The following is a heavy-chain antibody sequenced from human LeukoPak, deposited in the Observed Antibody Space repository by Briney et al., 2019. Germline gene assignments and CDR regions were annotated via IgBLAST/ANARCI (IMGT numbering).Heavy chain of an antibody. CDR2: VYSSGST. V-gene: IGHV4-4*07. CDR3: ARKWLLPHLDY. CDR1: GASISTYY. J-gene: IGHJ4*02. D-gene: IGHD3-22*01. Sequence: SEALSLTCTVSGASISTYYWSWIRQPAGKGLEWIGRVYSSGSTSYNPSLKSRVTMSVDTSKNQFSLEMSSVTAADTAIYYCARKWLLPHLDYWGQGTLVTVSS.